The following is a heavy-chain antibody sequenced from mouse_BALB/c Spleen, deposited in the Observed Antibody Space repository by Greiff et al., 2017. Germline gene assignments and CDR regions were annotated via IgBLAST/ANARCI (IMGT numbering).Heavy chain of an antibody. D-gene: IGHD2-12*01. Sequence: VKLVESGPGLVQPSQSLSITCTVSGFSLTSYGVHWVRQSPGKGLEWLGVIWSGGSTDYNAAFISRLSISKDNTKSQVFFKMNSLQADDTAIYYCARNPLRRRYFDVWGAGTTVTVSS. CDR3: ARNPLRRRYFDV. J-gene: IGHJ1*01. CDR1: GFSLTSYG. CDR2: IWSGGST. V-gene: IGHV2-4-1*01.